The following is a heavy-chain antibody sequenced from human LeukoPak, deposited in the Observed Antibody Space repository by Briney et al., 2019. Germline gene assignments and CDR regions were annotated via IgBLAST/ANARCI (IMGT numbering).Heavy chain of an antibody. CDR1: GYTFTSYY. J-gene: IGHJ3*02. V-gene: IGHV1-18*04. Sequence: GASVKVSCKASGYTFTSYYMHWVRQAPGQGLEWMGWISAYNGNTNYAQKLQGRVTMTTDTSTSTAYMELRSLRSDDTAVYYCARYCSSTSCPKFDAFDIWGQGTMVTVSS. CDR3: ARYCSSTSCPKFDAFDI. D-gene: IGHD2-2*01. CDR2: ISAYNGNT.